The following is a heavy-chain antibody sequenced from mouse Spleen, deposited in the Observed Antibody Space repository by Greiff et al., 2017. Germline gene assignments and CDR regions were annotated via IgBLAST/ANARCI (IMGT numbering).Heavy chain of an antibody. V-gene: IGHV1-15*01. CDR1: GYTFTDYE. CDR3: TRGGWDVGY. CDR2: IDPETGGT. D-gene: IGHD4-1*01. Sequence: QVQLKQSGAELVRPGASVTLSCKASGYTFTDYEMHWVKQTPVHGLEWIGAIDPETGGTAYNQKFKGKAILTADKSSSTAYMELRSLTSEDSAVYYCTRGGWDVGYWGQGTTLTVSS. J-gene: IGHJ2*01.